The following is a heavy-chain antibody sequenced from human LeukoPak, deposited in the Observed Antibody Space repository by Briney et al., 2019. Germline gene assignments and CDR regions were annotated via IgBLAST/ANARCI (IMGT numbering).Heavy chain of an antibody. D-gene: IGHD3-22*01. Sequence: SETLSLTCTVSGVSISSGDYYWSWIRQPPGKGLEWIAYFYYSGSTYYNPSLKSRVTISVDTSKNQFFLKLGSVTAADTAVYYCARESSYYDSSAYYLGYGTQSYFDYWGQGALVTVSS. CDR1: GVSISSGDYY. CDR3: ARESSYYDSSAYYLGYGTQSYFDY. V-gene: IGHV4-30-4*01. CDR2: FYYSGST. J-gene: IGHJ4*02.